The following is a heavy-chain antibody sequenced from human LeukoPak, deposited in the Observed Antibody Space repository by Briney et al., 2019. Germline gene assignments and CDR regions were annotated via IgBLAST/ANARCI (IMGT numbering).Heavy chain of an antibody. CDR1: GFTFSNYA. V-gene: IGHV3-30*02. CDR2: IRYDGSKK. J-gene: IGHJ6*03. CDR3: AKIPYGDYVLDYYYYMDV. Sequence: PGGSLRLSCAASGFTFSNYAMSWVRQAPGKGLEWVAFIRYDGSKKFYADSVKGRFTISRDNSKNTLYLQMYSLRAEDTAVYYCAKIPYGDYVLDYYYYMDVWGKGTTVTISS. D-gene: IGHD4-17*01.